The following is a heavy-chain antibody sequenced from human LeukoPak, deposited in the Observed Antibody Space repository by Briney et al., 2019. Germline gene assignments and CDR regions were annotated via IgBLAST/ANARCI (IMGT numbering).Heavy chain of an antibody. Sequence: EASVKVSCKASGYSFTSYGISWVRQAPGQGLEWMGWISAYNGHTNYAQKFQGRVSMTTDTSTSTAYIELRSLRSDDTAVYYCARVWRTSPYYLDYWGQGTLVTVSS. D-gene: IGHD3-10*01. CDR1: GYSFTSYG. J-gene: IGHJ4*02. V-gene: IGHV1-18*01. CDR2: ISAYNGHT. CDR3: ARVWRTSPYYLDY.